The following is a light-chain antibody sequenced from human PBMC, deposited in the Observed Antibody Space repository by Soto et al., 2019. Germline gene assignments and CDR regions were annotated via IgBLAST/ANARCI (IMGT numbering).Light chain of an antibody. V-gene: IGKV1-5*03. CDR3: QHYNSYSEA. CDR2: KAS. CDR1: QTISSW. Sequence: IQMTQSPSTLSGSVGDRVTLTCRASQTISSWLAWYQQKPGKAPKLLIYKASTLKSGVPSRFSGSGSGTEFTLTISSLQPDDVATCYCQHYNSYSEAFGQGPKVDIK. J-gene: IGKJ1*01.